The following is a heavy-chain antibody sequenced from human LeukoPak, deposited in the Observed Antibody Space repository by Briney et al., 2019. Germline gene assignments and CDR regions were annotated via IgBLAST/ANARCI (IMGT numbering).Heavy chain of an antibody. CDR1: GFTFSTYW. J-gene: IGHJ5*02. V-gene: IGHV3-74*01. CDR3: ASKRTPGIAAGSLNWFDP. Sequence: PGGPLSLSCAASGFTFSTYWMRWVRQAPGKGLVWVSRIKSDGSSTSYADSVKGRFTIYRDHAKNMLNLQMNSLRVEDTAVYYCASKRTPGIAAGSLNWFDPWGQGTLVTVSS. D-gene: IGHD6-13*01. CDR2: IKSDGSST.